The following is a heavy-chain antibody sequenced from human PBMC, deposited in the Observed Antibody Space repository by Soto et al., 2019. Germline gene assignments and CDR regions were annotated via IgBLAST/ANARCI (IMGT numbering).Heavy chain of an antibody. D-gene: IGHD1-1*01. J-gene: IGHJ5*02. CDR3: ARAPRGLEIHSGGFDP. CDR1: GYTFTGYY. V-gene: IGHV1-2*04. Sequence: ASVKVSCKASGYTFTGYYMHWVRQAPGQGLEWMGWINPNSGGTNYAQKFQGWVTMTRDTSISTAYMELSRLRSDDTAVYYCARAPRGLEIHSGGFDPWGQGTLVTVSS. CDR2: INPNSGGT.